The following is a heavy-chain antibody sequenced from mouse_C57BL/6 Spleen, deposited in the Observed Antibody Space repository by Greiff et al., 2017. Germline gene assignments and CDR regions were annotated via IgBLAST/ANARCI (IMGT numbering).Heavy chain of an antibody. J-gene: IGHJ4*01. CDR3: TRHYYGYDEDYAMDY. CDR1: GYTFTDYE. CDR2: IDPETGGT. D-gene: IGHD2-2*01. V-gene: IGHV1-15*01. Sequence: QVQLKQSGAELVRPGASVTLSCKASGYTFTDYEMHWVKQTPVHGLEWIGAIDPETGGTAYNQKFKGKAILTADKSSSTAYMELRSLTSEDSAVYYCTRHYYGYDEDYAMDYWGQGTSVTVSS.